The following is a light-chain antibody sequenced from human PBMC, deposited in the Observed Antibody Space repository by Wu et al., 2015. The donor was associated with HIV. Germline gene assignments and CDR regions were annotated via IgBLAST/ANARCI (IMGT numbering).Light chain of an antibody. CDR1: QSVSSY. Sequence: EIVLTQSPATLSLSPGERATLSCRASQSVSSYLAWYQQKPGQAPRLLIYGASNRATGIPDRFSGGGSGTHFTLTITRLEPEDFAVYYCQQYDDSPPWTFGQGTTVEIK. J-gene: IGKJ1*01. CDR3: QQYDDSPPWT. V-gene: IGKV3-20*01. CDR2: GAS.